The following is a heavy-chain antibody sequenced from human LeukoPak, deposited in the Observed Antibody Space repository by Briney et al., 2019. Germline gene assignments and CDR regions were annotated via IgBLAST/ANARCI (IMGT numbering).Heavy chain of an antibody. D-gene: IGHD3-16*01. CDR2: INHSGST. CDR3: ARFTFGGVIDH. Sequence: PSETLSLTCAVYGGSFSGYYWSWIRQPPGKGLEWIGEINHSGSTNYNPSLKSRVTISVDTSKNQFSLKLSSVTAADTAVYYCARFTFGGVIDHWGQGTLVTVSS. CDR1: GGSFSGYY. V-gene: IGHV4-34*01. J-gene: IGHJ5*02.